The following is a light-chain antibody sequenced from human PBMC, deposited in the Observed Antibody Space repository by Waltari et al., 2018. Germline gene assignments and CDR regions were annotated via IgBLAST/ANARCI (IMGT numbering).Light chain of an antibody. V-gene: IGLV2-11*01. CDR1: SSAVGGSDF. CDR2: YVS. J-gene: IGLJ3*02. CDR3: CSHAGSDTFWV. Sequence: QSALTQPRSVSGPPGQSVTISCTRTSSAVGGSDFLSWYQQHPGKAPKLIMYYVSQRPSGVPDRFSGSKSGNTASLTITGLQAEDEAEYYCCSHAGSDTFWVFGGGTKVTVL.